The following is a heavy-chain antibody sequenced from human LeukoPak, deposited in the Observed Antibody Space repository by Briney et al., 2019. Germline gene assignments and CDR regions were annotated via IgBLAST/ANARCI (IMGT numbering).Heavy chain of an antibody. D-gene: IGHD1-1*01. CDR3: AREIGETTITSSGEH. V-gene: IGHV4-39*07. Sequence: SETLSLTCTVSGGSITITNYYWGWIRQPPGKGLEWVGNIYHDGSTYYNPSLKSRLTISVDTSHNQFSLRMTSVTAADTAVYYCAREIGETTITSSGEHWGQGTLVTVSS. CDR2: IYHDGST. J-gene: IGHJ1*01. CDR1: GGSITITNYY.